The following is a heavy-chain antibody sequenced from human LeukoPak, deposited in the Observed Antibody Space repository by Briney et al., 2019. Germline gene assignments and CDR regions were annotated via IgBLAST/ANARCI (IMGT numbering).Heavy chain of an antibody. CDR1: GFTFDDYT. V-gene: IGHV3-43*01. J-gene: IGHJ4*02. CDR3: ARDKTGTGIDY. D-gene: IGHD1-7*01. Sequence: GGSLRLSCAASGFTFDDYTMHWVRQAPGKGLEWVSLISWDGVTTYYAHSVKGRFTISRDSSKNSLFLQMNSPRTEDTALHYCARDKTGTGIDYWGQGTLVTISS. CDR2: ISWDGVTT.